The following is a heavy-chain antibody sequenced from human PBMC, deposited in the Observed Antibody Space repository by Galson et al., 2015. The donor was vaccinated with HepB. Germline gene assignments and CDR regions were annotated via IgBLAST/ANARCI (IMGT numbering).Heavy chain of an antibody. D-gene: IGHD6-19*01. CDR2: ISGYNGHT. CDR3: ARGGTGSDY. J-gene: IGHJ4*02. V-gene: IGHV1-18*04. Sequence: SVKVSCKASGYTFTSYVISWVRQAPGQGLEWLGRISGYNGHTNYAQNLQNKVTMTTDTSTSTAYLELRRLKSDDTAIYYCARGGTGSDYWGPVPLVTVSS. CDR1: GYTFTSYV.